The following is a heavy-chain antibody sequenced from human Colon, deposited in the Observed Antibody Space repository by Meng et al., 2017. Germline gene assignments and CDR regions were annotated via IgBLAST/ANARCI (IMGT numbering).Heavy chain of an antibody. CDR2: TYGSVNT. Sequence: QAQLQGSGPGLVKPSGTLALTCAGSGGSITNSNWWSWGRQPPGKGLEWIGQTYGSVNTAYNPSLKSRVTISVDKSKNQLSLTLSSVTAADTAVYYCAKNGAYCLEYWGQGILVTVSS. CDR3: AKNGAYCLEY. D-gene: IGHD2-8*02. V-gene: IGHV4-4*02. CDR1: GGSITNSNW. J-gene: IGHJ4*02.